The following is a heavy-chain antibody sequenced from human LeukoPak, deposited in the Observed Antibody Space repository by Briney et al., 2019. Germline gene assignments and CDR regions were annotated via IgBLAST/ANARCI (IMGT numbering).Heavy chain of an antibody. CDR2: INHSGST. Sequence: PSETLSLTCAVYGGSFSGYYWSWIRQPPGKGLEWIGEINHSGSTNYNPSLKSRVTISVDTSKNQFSLKLSSVTAADTAVYYCARVFHSLRYFDWLPKYYYMDVWGKGTTVTVSS. CDR3: ARVFHSLRYFDWLPKYYYMDV. J-gene: IGHJ6*03. CDR1: GGSFSGYY. D-gene: IGHD3-9*01. V-gene: IGHV4-34*01.